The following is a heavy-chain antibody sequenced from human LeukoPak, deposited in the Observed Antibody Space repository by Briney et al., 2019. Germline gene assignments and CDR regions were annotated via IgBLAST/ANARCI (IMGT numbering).Heavy chain of an antibody. J-gene: IGHJ4*02. CDR2: ISGSGGST. CDR1: GFTFSSYG. Sequence: GGTLRLSCAASGFTFSSYGMSWVRQAPGKGLEWVSAISGSGGSTYYADSVKGRFTISRDNSKNTLYLQMNSLRAEDTAFYYRARDLRTGYTYGYPLDYWGQGTLVTVSS. CDR3: ARDLRTGYTYGYPLDY. D-gene: IGHD5-18*01. V-gene: IGHV3-23*01.